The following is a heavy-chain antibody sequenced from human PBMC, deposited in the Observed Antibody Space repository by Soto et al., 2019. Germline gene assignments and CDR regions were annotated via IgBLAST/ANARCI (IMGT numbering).Heavy chain of an antibody. V-gene: IGHV4-59*01. CDR3: ARGREGATTPFED. Sequence: QVQLQESGPGLVKPSETLSLTCSVSGGSISSYYWNWIRQPPGKGLEWIGYIYYTGSTNYIPSLESRVTMSVDTSKNQLSLKLSSLTAADTAVYYCARGREGATTPFEDWGQGTLVTVSS. D-gene: IGHD1-26*01. J-gene: IGHJ4*02. CDR2: IYYTGST. CDR1: GGSISSYY.